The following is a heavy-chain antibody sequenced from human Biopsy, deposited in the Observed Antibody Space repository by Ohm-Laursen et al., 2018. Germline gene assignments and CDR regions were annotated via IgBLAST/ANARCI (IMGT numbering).Heavy chain of an antibody. V-gene: IGHV3-9*01. CDR2: ITWNSGTI. CDR3: ARLGELHGLWYFDF. J-gene: IGHJ4*02. Sequence: SSLRLSCAASGFIFDDYAMHWVRQAPGKGLEWVSSITWNSGTIDYADSVKGRFTISRDNAENSLYLQMNSLRVEDTALYFCARLGELHGLWYFDFWGQGALVTVSS. CDR1: GFIFDDYA. D-gene: IGHD2-21*01.